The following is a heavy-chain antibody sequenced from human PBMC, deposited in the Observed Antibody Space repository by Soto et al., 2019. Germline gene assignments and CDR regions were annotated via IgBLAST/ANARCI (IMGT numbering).Heavy chain of an antibody. D-gene: IGHD1-1*01. CDR3: ARCRTPQYYYYGMDV. J-gene: IGHJ6*02. CDR1: GFVFYDYG. Sequence: QVQLVESGGGIVKPGRSLRLSCAASGFVFYDYGLHWVRQAPGKGLEWVAVISDDGSNKYYADSVKGRFTISRDTSRTTLYLQMNSLRVEDTAVYYCARCRTPQYYYYGMDVWGQGTTVTVAS. CDR2: ISDDGSNK. V-gene: IGHV3-30*03.